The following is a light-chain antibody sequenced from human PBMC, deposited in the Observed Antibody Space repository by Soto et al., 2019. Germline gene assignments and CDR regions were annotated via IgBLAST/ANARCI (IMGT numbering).Light chain of an antibody. V-gene: IGLV2-14*01. CDR3: SSYTSRTSLSFV. J-gene: IGLJ1*01. CDR2: EVT. CDR1: SSDVGGYDY. Sequence: QSVLTQPASVSGSPGQSITISCTGTSSDVGGYDYVSWYQQHPSKAPKLMIYEVTNRPSGVSNRFSGSRSGNTASLTISGLLAEDEADYYCSSYTSRTSLSFVFGAGTKLTVL.